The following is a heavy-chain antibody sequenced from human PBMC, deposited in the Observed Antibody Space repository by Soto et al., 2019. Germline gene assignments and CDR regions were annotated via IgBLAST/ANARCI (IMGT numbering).Heavy chain of an antibody. V-gene: IGHV3-23*01. CDR3: AKNEGYGDSPVYYYGMDV. CDR2: ISGSGGST. CDR1: GFTFSSYA. Sequence: EVQLLESGGGLVQPGGSLRLSCAASGFTFSSYAMSWVRQAPGKGLEWVSAISGSGGSTYYADSVKGRFTISRDNSKNTLYLQMNSLRAEDTAVYYCAKNEGYGDSPVYYYGMDVWGQGTTVTVSS. J-gene: IGHJ6*02. D-gene: IGHD4-17*01.